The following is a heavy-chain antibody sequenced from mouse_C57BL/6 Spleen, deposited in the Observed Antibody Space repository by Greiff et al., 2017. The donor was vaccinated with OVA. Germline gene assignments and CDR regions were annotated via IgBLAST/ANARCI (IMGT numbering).Heavy chain of an antibody. D-gene: IGHD2-1*01. CDR1: GFTFSDFY. Sequence: EVQGVESGGGLVQSGRSLRLSCATSGFTFSDFYMEWVRQAPGKGLEWIAASRNKANDYTTEYSASVKGRFIVSRDTSQSILYLQMNALRAEDTAIYYCARDADGNGWFAYWGQGTLVTVSA. CDR3: ARDADGNGWFAY. CDR2: SRNKANDYTT. V-gene: IGHV7-1*01. J-gene: IGHJ3*01.